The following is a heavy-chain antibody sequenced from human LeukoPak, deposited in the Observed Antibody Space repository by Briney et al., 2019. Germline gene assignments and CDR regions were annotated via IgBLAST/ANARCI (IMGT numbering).Heavy chain of an antibody. J-gene: IGHJ3*02. CDR1: GFTFSSYS. D-gene: IGHD1-26*01. Sequence: GGSLRLSCAASGFTFSSYSMNWVRQAPGKGLEWVSSISSSSSYIYYADSVKGRFTISRDNAKNSLYLQMNSLRAEDTAVYYCASIVGVGATIWDAFDIWGQGTMVTVSS. CDR3: ASIVGVGATIWDAFDI. V-gene: IGHV3-21*01. CDR2: ISSSSSYI.